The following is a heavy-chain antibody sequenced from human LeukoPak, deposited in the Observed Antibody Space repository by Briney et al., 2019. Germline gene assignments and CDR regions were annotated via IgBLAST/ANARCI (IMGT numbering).Heavy chain of an antibody. D-gene: IGHD6-13*01. CDR2: INHSGST. V-gene: IGHV4-34*01. CDR1: GGSFSGYY. Sequence: PSETLSLTCAVYGGSFSGYYWSWIRQPPGKGLEWIGEINHSGSTNYNPSLKSRVTISVDTSKNQFSLKLSSVTAADTAVYYCARGPIAAAGWFDPWGQGTLVTVSS. CDR3: ARGPIAAAGWFDP. J-gene: IGHJ5*02.